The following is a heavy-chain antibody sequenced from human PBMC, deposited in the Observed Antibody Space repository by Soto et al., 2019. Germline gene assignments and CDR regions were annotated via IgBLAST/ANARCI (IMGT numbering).Heavy chain of an antibody. CDR3: AKDLPVVPAAKIPYYFDY. J-gene: IGHJ4*02. CDR2: ISGSGGST. D-gene: IGHD2-2*01. V-gene: IGHV3-23*01. CDR1: GFTFSSYA. Sequence: PGGSLRLSCAASGFTFSSYAMGWVRQAPGKGLEWVSAISGSGGSTYYADSVKGRFTISRDNSKNTLYLQMNSLRAEDTAVYYCAKDLPVVPAAKIPYYFDYWGQGTLVTVSS.